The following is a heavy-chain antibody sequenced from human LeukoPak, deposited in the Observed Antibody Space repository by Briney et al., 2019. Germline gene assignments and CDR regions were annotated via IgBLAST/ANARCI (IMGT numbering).Heavy chain of an antibody. J-gene: IGHJ4*02. V-gene: IGHV3-7*01. CDR3: ARDHEGALDY. CDR2: IKQDGGEK. Sequence: GGSLRLSCAASGFTFSSYWMSWVRQAPGKGREGVANIKQDGGEKYYVDPVKGRFTISRDNAKNSLYLQMNSLRAEDTAVYYCARDHEGALDYWGQGTLVTVSS. D-gene: IGHD1-26*01. CDR1: GFTFSSYW.